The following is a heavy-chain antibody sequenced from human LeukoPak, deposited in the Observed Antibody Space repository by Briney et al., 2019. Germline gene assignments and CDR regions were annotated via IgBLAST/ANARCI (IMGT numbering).Heavy chain of an antibody. CDR2: ISSSSSYI. J-gene: IGHJ3*02. CDR1: GFTLKNAW. CDR3: ARELGAFDI. V-gene: IGHV3-21*01. Sequence: PGGSLRLSCAASGFTLKNAWMSWVRQAPGKGLEWVSSISSSSSYIYYADSLKGRFTISRDNAKNSLYLQMNSLRAEDTAVYYCARELGAFDIWGQGTMVTVSS. D-gene: IGHD7-27*01.